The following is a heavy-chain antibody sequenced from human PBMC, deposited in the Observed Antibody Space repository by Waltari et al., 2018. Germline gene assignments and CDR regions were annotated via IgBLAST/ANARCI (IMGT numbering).Heavy chain of an antibody. CDR3: ARVPTYYDILTGYSAYGMDV. D-gene: IGHD3-9*01. CDR2: IYYSGST. V-gene: IGHV4-59*01. Sequence: QVQLQESGPGLVKPSETLSLTCPVSGGSISRYYWRWIRQPPGKGLEWIGYIYYSGSTNYNPSLKSRVTISVDTSKNQFSLKLSSVTAADTAVYYCARVPTYYDILTGYSAYGMDVWGQGTTVIVSS. J-gene: IGHJ6*02. CDR1: GGSISRYY.